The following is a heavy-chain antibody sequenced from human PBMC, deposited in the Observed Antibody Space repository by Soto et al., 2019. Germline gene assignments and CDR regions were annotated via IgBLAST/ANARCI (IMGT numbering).Heavy chain of an antibody. CDR1: GGSISSYY. J-gene: IGHJ5*02. Sequence: PSETLSLTCTVSGGSISSYYWSWIRQPPGKGLEWIGYIYYSGSTNYNPSLKSRVTISVDTSKNQFSLKLSSVTAADTAVYYCARDQGQEGNWFDPWGKGTLVTVSS. V-gene: IGHV4-59*01. CDR2: IYYSGST. CDR3: ARDQGQEGNWFDP.